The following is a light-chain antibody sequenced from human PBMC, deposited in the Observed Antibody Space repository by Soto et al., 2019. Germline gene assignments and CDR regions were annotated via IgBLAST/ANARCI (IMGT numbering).Light chain of an antibody. V-gene: IGKV1-27*01. Sequence: DIQMTPSPSSLSASVVDRVTITCRASQGISNYLAWYQQKPGKVPKLLIYLASTLQSGVPSRFSGSGSGTDFSLTINSLQPEDVATYYCQNYNSAPITFGQGTRLEIK. CDR2: LAS. CDR3: QNYNSAPIT. J-gene: IGKJ5*01. CDR1: QGISNY.